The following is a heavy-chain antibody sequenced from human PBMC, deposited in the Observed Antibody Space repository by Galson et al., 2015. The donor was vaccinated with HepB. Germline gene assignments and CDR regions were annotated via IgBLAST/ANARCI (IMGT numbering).Heavy chain of an antibody. J-gene: IGHJ5*02. CDR3: ARHCAGDNTCLGFDP. Sequence: SLRLSCAASGFTFSSYSMNWARQVPGKGPEWVSSISSSGTYIFYADSVKGRFTISRDNAKKSLYLQMNSLRVEDTAVYYCARHCAGDNTCLGFDPWGQGTLVTVSS. V-gene: IGHV3-21*01. CDR1: GFTFSSYS. D-gene: IGHD5/OR15-5a*01. CDR2: ISSSGTYI.